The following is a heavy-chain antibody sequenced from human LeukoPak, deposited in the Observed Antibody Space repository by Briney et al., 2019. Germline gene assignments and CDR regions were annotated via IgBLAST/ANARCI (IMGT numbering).Heavy chain of an antibody. CDR2: IYSGGST. J-gene: IGHJ4*02. Sequence: PGGSLRLSCAASGFTVSSNYMSWVRQAPGKGLEWVSVIYSGGSTYYADSVKGRFTISRDNSKNTLYLQMNSLRAEDTAVYYCASTYDYVWGSLFDYWGQGTLVTVSS. CDR3: ASTYDYVWGSLFDY. CDR1: GFTVSSNY. D-gene: IGHD3-16*01. V-gene: IGHV3-53*01.